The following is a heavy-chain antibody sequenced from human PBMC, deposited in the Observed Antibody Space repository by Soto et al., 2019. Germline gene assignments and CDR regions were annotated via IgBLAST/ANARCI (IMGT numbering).Heavy chain of an antibody. J-gene: IGHJ3*02. V-gene: IGHV3-33*01. CDR2: VWKDGNTK. CDR1: GFSVSNYG. D-gene: IGHD3-3*01. Sequence: QVQLVESGGGVVQPGQSLRLSCAASGFSVSNYGMHWVRQAPGKGLEWVAVVWKDGNTKHYGDSVKGRFTISRDNSKDTLELQMSRLGGEDRAVYACASGEAWTDEAFDIWGQGTRVTVSS. CDR3: ASGEAWTDEAFDI.